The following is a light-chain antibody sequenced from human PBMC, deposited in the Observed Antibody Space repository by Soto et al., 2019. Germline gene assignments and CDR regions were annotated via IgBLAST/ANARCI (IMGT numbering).Light chain of an antibody. Sequence: QSVLTQPASVSGSPGHSITISCTGTSSDVGTYNLVSWYQQHPGTAPKLMIYEGSKRPSGVSNRFSGSKSGNTASLTISGLQGEDEADYYCCSYAGSRTLVFGGGTKLTVL. CDR2: EGS. CDR1: SSDVGTYNL. J-gene: IGLJ2*01. V-gene: IGLV2-23*01. CDR3: CSYAGSRTLV.